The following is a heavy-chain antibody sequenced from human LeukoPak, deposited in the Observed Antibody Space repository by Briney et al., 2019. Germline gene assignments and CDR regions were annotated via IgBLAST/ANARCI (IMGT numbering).Heavy chain of an antibody. CDR3: AREIVVVPEDLNWFDP. D-gene: IGHD2-2*01. CDR2: IYYSGST. J-gene: IGHJ5*02. CDR1: GGSISSYY. Sequence: SETLSLTCTVSGGSISSYYWSWIRQPPGKGLEWIGYIYYSGSTNYNPSLKSRVTISVDTSKNQFSLKLSSVTAADTAVYYCAREIVVVPEDLNWFDPWGQGTLVTVSS. V-gene: IGHV4-59*12.